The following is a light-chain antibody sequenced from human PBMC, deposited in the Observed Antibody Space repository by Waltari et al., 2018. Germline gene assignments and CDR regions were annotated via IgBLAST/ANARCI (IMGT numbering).Light chain of an antibody. CDR1: SDDVGRYDL. V-gene: IGLV2-14*02. J-gene: IGLJ2*01. CDR3: SSYRTNTTPIPV. Sequence: QSALTQPASMSGSPGQSITISCTGTSDDVGRYDLVSWYQQHPGKAPKLIAYDVSKPPSGVSGRFSASKSGNTASLTISGLQSEDEADYFCSSYRTNTTPIPVFGGGTKLTVL. CDR2: DVS.